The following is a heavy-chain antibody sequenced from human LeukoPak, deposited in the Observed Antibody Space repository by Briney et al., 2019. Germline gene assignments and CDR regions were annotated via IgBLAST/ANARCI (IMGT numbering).Heavy chain of an antibody. CDR1: GFTVSSNY. CDR3: ARDWGSRGYSPY. V-gene: IGHV3-53*01. D-gene: IGHD5-18*01. J-gene: IGHJ4*02. CDR2: IYSGGST. Sequence: GGSLRLSCAASGFTVSSNYMSWVRQAPGKRLEWVSVIYSGGSTYYADSVKGRFTISRDNSKNTLYLQMNSLRAEDTAVYYCARDWGSRGYSPYWGQGTLVTVSS.